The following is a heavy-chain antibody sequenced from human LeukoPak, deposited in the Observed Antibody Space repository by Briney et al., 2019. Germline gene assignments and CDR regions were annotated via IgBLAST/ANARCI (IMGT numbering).Heavy chain of an antibody. D-gene: IGHD6-13*01. CDR2: INTYNGNT. CDR3: ARRGARSSSSRNNWVDP. CDR1: GYTFTIYG. J-gene: IGHJ5*02. V-gene: IGHV1-18*01. Sequence: ASVTVSCKASGYTFTIYGISWVRQAPGQGLEWMGWINTYNGNTNYAQKFQGRVTMTTDTSTSTAYMEMRSLRPDDTAVYYCARRGARSSSSRNNWVDPWGQGTLVTVSS.